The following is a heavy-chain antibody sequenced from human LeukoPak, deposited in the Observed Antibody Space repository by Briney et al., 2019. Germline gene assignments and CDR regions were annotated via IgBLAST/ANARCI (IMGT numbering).Heavy chain of an antibody. Sequence: GGSLRLSCAAFGFTFSSYAMHWVRQAPGKGLEWVAVISYDGSNKYYADSVKGRFTISRDNSKNTLYLQMNSLRAEDTAVYYCARDECSSTSCYLRYGMDVWGKGTTVTVSS. CDR1: GFTFSSYA. D-gene: IGHD2-2*01. CDR3: ARDECSSTSCYLRYGMDV. J-gene: IGHJ6*04. V-gene: IGHV3-30*04. CDR2: ISYDGSNK.